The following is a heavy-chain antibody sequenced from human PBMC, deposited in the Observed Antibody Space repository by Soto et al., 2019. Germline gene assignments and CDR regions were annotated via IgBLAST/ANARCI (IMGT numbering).Heavy chain of an antibody. Sequence: GGSLRLPCSASGFTFSSYALHWVRQAPGKGLEYVSSISTNGGSTHYADSVKGRFTISRDNSKNTQYRQMSSLRADDTAVYYCVKGEYYYDSSGYSPFDYWSQGT. CDR2: ISTNGGST. CDR3: VKGEYYYDSSGYSPFDY. V-gene: IGHV3-64D*06. J-gene: IGHJ4*02. D-gene: IGHD3-22*01. CDR1: GFTFSSYA.